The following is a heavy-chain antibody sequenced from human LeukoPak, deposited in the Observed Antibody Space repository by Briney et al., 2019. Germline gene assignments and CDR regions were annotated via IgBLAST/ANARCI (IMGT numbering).Heavy chain of an antibody. CDR2: ISYSGATM. CDR3: ARGNDYGGGYYYGIDV. Sequence: GGSLRLSCAASGLTFSSYEMNWVRQVPGKGLEWISYISYSGATMYYADSVKGRFTTSRDNAKNSLYLQMSSLRADDTAVYYCARGNDYGGGYYYGIDVWGQGTTVTVSS. J-gene: IGHJ6*02. V-gene: IGHV3-48*03. CDR1: GLTFSSYE. D-gene: IGHD4-23*01.